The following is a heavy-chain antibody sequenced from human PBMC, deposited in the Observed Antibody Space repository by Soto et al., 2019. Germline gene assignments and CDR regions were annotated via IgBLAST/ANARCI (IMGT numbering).Heavy chain of an antibody. Sequence: SVKVSCKASGGTFSSYAISWVRQAPGQGLEWMGGIIPIFGTANYAQKFQGRVTITADKSTSTAYMELSSLRSEDTAVYYCASDWYSSGWYEGFDYWGQGTLVTVSS. CDR2: IIPIFGTA. V-gene: IGHV1-69*06. J-gene: IGHJ4*02. CDR3: ASDWYSSGWYEGFDY. CDR1: GGTFSSYA. D-gene: IGHD6-19*01.